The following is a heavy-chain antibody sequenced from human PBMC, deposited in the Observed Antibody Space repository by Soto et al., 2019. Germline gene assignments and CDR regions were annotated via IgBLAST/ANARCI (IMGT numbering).Heavy chain of an antibody. CDR1: GGSISSRGYY. CDR3: ATGNWFDP. V-gene: IGHV4-39*01. CDR2: IYYSGST. Sequence: QLQLQESGPGLVKPSETLSLTCTVSGGSISSRGYYWGWIRQPPGKGLEWIGTIYYSGSTYYNPSLTSRVTISLDTSKDQFALKLSSVTAADTAVYYCATGNWFDPWGQGTLVTVSS. J-gene: IGHJ5*02.